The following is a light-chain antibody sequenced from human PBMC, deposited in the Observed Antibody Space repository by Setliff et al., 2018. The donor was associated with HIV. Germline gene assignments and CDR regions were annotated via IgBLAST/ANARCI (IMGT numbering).Light chain of an antibody. CDR3: QSYDTSTVT. Sequence: NFMLTQPHSVSESPGKTVAISCTRSSGSIASNYVQWYQQRPGSSPTTVIYEDDRRPSGVPDRFSGSIDSSSNSASLTISGLKTEDEAEYYCQSYDTSTVTFGEGTKVTVL. CDR1: SGSIASNY. CDR2: EDD. J-gene: IGLJ2*01. V-gene: IGLV6-57*01.